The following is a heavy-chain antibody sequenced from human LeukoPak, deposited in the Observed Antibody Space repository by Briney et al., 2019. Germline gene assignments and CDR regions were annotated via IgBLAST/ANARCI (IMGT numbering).Heavy chain of an antibody. CDR3: AREGQWLGPDY. D-gene: IGHD6-19*01. V-gene: IGHV1-2*02. J-gene: IGHJ4*02. Sequence: ASVKVSCKASGYTFTGYYMHWVRQAPGQGLEWMGWINPNSGGTSYAQKFQGRVTMTRDTSISTAYMELSRLRSDDTAVYYCAREGQWLGPDYWGQGTLVTVSS. CDR1: GYTFTGYY. CDR2: INPNSGGT.